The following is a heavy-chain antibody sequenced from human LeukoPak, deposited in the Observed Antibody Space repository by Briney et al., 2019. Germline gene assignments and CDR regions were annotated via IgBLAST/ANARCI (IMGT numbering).Heavy chain of an antibody. CDR2: ISGSGNSA. J-gene: IGHJ4*02. CDR3: AKSEAVVIADTLVFGY. CDR1: GFTFSGYA. V-gene: IGHV3-23*01. D-gene: IGHD4-23*01. Sequence: GGSLRLSCAASGFTFSGYAMTWVRQAPGKGLEWISIISGSGNSAYYADSVKGRFTISRDNSKNTLYLQINSLRAEDAAAYYCAKSEAVVIADTLVFGYWGQGTLVTVSS.